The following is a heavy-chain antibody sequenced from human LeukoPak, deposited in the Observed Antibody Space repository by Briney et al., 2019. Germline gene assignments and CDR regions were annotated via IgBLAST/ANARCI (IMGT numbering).Heavy chain of an antibody. CDR3: AREGRGGDLSY. CDR1: GYTFTNYT. Sequence: ASVKVSCKASGYTFTNYTINWVRLAPGQGLEWMGIINPSGGSTSYAQKFQGRVTMTRDTSTSTVYMELSSLRSEDTAVYYCAREGRGGDLSYWGQGTLVTVSS. D-gene: IGHD2-21*02. J-gene: IGHJ4*02. CDR2: INPSGGST. V-gene: IGHV1-46*01.